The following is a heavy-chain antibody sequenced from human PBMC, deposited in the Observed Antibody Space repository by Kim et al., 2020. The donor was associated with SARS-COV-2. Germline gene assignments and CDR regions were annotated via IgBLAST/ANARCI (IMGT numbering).Heavy chain of an antibody. CDR2: IRSKANSYAT. CDR3: TTVDTAMANYYYYYGMDV. D-gene: IGHD5-18*01. CDR1: GFTFSGSA. J-gene: IGHJ6*02. V-gene: IGHV3-73*01. Sequence: GGSLRLSCAASGFTFSGSAMHWVRQASGKGLEWVGRIRSKANSYATAYAASVKGRFTISRDDSKNTAYLQMNSLKTEDTAVYYCTTVDTAMANYYYYYGMDVWGQGTTVTVSS.